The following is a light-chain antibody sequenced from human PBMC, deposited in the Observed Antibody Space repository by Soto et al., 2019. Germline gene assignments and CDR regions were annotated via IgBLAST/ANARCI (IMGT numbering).Light chain of an antibody. CDR1: QSINNW. V-gene: IGKV1-5*01. J-gene: IGKJ1*01. Sequence: DIQMTQSPSTLSASVGDRVTITCRASQSINNWLAWYQQKPWKAPKFLIYDASTLESGIPSRFSGSGSGTDFTLIISSLQPDDFAAYYCQQYSGQPLTFGQGTKVEIK. CDR2: DAS. CDR3: QQYSGQPLT.